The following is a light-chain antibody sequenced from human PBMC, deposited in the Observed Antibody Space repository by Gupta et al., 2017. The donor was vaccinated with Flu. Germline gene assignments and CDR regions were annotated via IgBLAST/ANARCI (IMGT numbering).Light chain of an antibody. CDR3: QQSNSIPWT. CDR1: QSVSTY. J-gene: IGKJ1*01. V-gene: IGKV1-39*01. CDR2: AAS. Sequence: DIQMTQSPPSLSPSLGDRVTITCRARQSVSTYLHWYQEKPGKAPNLLIYAASTLRSGVPSRFSGSGSGTEFTLTISSLQPEDFATYYCQQSNSIPWTFGQGTKVEIK.